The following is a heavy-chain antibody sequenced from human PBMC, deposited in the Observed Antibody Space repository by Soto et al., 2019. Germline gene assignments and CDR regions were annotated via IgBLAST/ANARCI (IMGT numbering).Heavy chain of an antibody. CDR2: INAANGST. V-gene: IGHV1-3*01. Sequence: QVQFVQSGTEVKEPGASVKVSCKASGYTFTSYHLQWVRQAPGQSLEWMGWINAANGSTKYSERFRGRLTFRRDTPANTAYRELRSLRSIETAVYFCATYAGSIVSWGPGTLVGVSS. CDR1: GYTFTSYH. J-gene: IGHJ4*02. D-gene: IGHD2-15*01. CDR3: ATYAGSIVS.